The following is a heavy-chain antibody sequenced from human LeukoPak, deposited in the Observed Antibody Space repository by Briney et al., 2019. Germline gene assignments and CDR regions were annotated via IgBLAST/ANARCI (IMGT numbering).Heavy chain of an antibody. J-gene: IGHJ6*02. CDR3: ARVGFYDSSGYIRMDV. V-gene: IGHV1-18*01. CDR1: GYTFTSYG. CDR2: ISAYNGNT. D-gene: IGHD3-22*01. Sequence: ASVTVSCKASGYTFTSYGISWVRQAPGQGLEWMGWISAYNGNTNYAQKLQGRVTMTTDTSTSTAYMELRSLRSDDTAVYYCARVGFYDSSGYIRMDVWGQGTTVTVSS.